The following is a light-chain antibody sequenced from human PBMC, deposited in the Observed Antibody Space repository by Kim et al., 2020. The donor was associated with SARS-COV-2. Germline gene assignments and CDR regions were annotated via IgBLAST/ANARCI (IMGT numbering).Light chain of an antibody. J-gene: IGKJ2*01. V-gene: IGKV3-15*01. CDR3: QQYNRWPPYI. Sequence: VTPGERATLSCRTSQSVSTILAWYQQKPGQAPRLLIYGTSTRATGIPARFSGSGSGKEFTLIISSLQSEDFAIYYCQQYNRWPPYIFGQGTKLEI. CDR1: QSVSTI. CDR2: GTS.